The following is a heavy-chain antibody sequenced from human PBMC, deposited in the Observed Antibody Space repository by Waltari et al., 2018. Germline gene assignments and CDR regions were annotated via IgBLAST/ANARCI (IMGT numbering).Heavy chain of an antibody. CDR1: GFPFSSYA. D-gene: IGHD3-16*01. CDR2: ISGSGCST. Sequence: EVQLLESGGGLVQPGGSLRLSCAASGFPFSSYAISWVRQAPGKGLEWVSAISGSGCSTDYADSVKGRFTISRDNSKNTLYLQMNSLRAEDTAVYYCANIMITFGGPNPWGQGTLVTVSS. CDR3: ANIMITFGGPNP. J-gene: IGHJ5*02. V-gene: IGHV3-23*01.